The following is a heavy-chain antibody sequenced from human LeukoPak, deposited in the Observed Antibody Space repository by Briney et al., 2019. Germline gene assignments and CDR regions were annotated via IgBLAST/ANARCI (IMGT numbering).Heavy chain of an antibody. J-gene: IGHJ3*02. CDR3: AGHYDSSGYRVDVSDI. V-gene: IGHV3-74*01. Sequence: GGSLRLSCAASGFTFSSYWMHWVRQAPGKGLVWVSRINSDGSSTSYADSVKGRFTISRDNAKNTLYLQMNSLRAEDTAVYYCAGHYDSSGYRVDVSDIWGQGTMVTVSS. CDR2: INSDGSST. D-gene: IGHD3-22*01. CDR1: GFTFSSYW.